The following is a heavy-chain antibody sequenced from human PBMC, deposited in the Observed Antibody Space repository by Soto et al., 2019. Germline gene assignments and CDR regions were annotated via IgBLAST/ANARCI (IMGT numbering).Heavy chain of an antibody. D-gene: IGHD6-6*01. CDR3: TTYGNSSKGFDY. Sequence: EVQLVESGAGLVHPGGSLKLSCAVSGFTFSGSVMHWVRQAPGKGLEWLGRIRSRDSDYATSYAESVKGRVTISRDDSKNTAYLQVTSLKIEDTALYYCTTYGNSSKGFDYWGQGTLVTVSS. V-gene: IGHV3-73*01. J-gene: IGHJ4*02. CDR2: IRSRDSDYAT. CDR1: GFTFSGSV.